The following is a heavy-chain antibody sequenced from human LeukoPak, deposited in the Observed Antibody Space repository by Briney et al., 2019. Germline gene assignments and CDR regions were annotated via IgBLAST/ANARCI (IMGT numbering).Heavy chain of an antibody. CDR3: AGEPRMLAY. V-gene: IGHV3-7*01. D-gene: IGHD3-10*02. CDR2: INQNGSAK. CDR1: GFTFSSIW. Sequence: GGSLRLSCAASGFTFSSIWMSWVRLAPGKGLECVAMINQNGSAKYYADSVKGRFTVSIYHAKNSPFLQMNTLSDEDTAIYYCAGEPRMLAYWGQGTLVTVSS. J-gene: IGHJ4*02.